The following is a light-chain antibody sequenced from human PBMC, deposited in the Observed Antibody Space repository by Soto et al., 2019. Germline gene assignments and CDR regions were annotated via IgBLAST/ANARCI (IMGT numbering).Light chain of an antibody. CDR1: EALVYTDGNTY. CDR3: MQGTHWPREYT. Sequence: VVMTQSPLSLPVTLGQPASITCTSSEALVYTDGNTYLNWFHQRPGQSPRRLIYKVSDRDSGGPDRFSSSGSGTDFTLKISRVQAEDVGIDFCMQGTHWPREYTFGQGTKLEI. CDR2: KVS. V-gene: IGKV2-30*01. J-gene: IGKJ2*01.